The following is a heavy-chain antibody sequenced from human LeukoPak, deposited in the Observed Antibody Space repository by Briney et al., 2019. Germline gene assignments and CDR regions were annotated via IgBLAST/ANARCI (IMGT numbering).Heavy chain of an antibody. V-gene: IGHV4-34*01. D-gene: IGHD1-26*01. CDR3: ARVRGATGY. Sequence: SETLSLTCAVYGGSFSGYYWSWIRQPPGKGLEWIGEINHSGSTNYNPSLKSRVTISVDTSKNQFSLKLSSVTAVDTAVYYCARVRGATGYWGQGTLVTVSS. J-gene: IGHJ4*02. CDR1: GGSFSGYY. CDR2: INHSGST.